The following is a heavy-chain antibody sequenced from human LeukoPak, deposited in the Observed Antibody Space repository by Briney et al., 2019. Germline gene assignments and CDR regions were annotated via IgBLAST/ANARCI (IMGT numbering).Heavy chain of an antibody. D-gene: IGHD4-23*01. CDR2: INQDGSAK. V-gene: IGHV3-7*01. Sequence: GGSLRLSCAASGFTFNNYWMSWVRQAPGKGLEWVANINQDGSAKYYVDSVKGRFTFSRDNAMNSLLLQMNSLRAEDTAVYYCARDVHGGAFDYWGQGTPVTVSS. CDR1: GFTFNNYW. J-gene: IGHJ4*02. CDR3: ARDVHGGAFDY.